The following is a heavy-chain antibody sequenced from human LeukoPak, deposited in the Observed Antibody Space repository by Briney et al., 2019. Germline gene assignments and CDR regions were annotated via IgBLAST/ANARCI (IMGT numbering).Heavy chain of an antibody. CDR1: GFTFSSYS. D-gene: IGHD4-11*01. CDR2: ISSSSSYI. Sequence: PGGSLRLSCAASGFTFSSYSMNWVRQAPGKGLEWVSSISSSSSYIYYADSLKGRFTISRDNAKNSLYLQMNSLRAEGTAVYYCAIDMGGGDYRGFDSWGQGTRVTVSS. V-gene: IGHV3-21*01. J-gene: IGHJ5*01. CDR3: AIDMGGGDYRGFDS.